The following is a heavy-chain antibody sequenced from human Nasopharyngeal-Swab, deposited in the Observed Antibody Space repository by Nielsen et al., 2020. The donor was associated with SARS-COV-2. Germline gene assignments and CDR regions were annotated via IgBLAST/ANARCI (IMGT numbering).Heavy chain of an antibody. CDR3: ARVDDYDLLVGLDV. Sequence: GESLKISCAASGFTFSTYGMHWVRQAPGKGLDWVAVISFDGNNKYYADSVKGRFTISRDNSKNTLYVQMNSLRVEGTAVYYCARVDDYDLLVGLDVWGQGTTVTVSS. CDR1: GFTFSTYG. CDR2: ISFDGNNK. V-gene: IGHV3-30*03. D-gene: IGHD3/OR15-3a*01. J-gene: IGHJ6*02.